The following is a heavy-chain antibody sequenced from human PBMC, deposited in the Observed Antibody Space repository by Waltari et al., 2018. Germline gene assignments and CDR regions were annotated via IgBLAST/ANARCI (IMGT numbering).Heavy chain of an antibody. V-gene: IGHV1-69*05. CDR3: AGGKRYYGSGSYGTFYYGMDV. J-gene: IGHJ6*02. D-gene: IGHD3-10*01. Sequence: QVQLVQSGAEVKKPGSSVKVSCKASGGTFSSYAISWVRQAPGQGLEWMGGIIPIFGTANYAQKFQGRVTITTDETTSTAYMELSSLRSEDTAVYYCAGGKRYYGSGSYGTFYYGMDVWGQGTTVTVSS. CDR2: IIPIFGTA. CDR1: GGTFSSYA.